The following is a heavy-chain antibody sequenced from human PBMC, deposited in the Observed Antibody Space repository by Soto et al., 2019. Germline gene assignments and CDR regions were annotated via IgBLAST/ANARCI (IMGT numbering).Heavy chain of an antibody. V-gene: IGHV3-33*01. CDR2: IWYDGSNK. Sequence: QVQLVGSGGGVVQPGRSLRLSCAASGFTFSSYGMHWVRQAPGKGLEWVAVIWYDGSNKYYADSVKGRFTISRDNSKNTLYLQMNSLRAEDTAVYYCARDGGIAAAGEDYYYGMDVWGQGTTVTVSS. CDR3: ARDGGIAAAGEDYYYGMDV. J-gene: IGHJ6*02. CDR1: GFTFSSYG. D-gene: IGHD6-13*01.